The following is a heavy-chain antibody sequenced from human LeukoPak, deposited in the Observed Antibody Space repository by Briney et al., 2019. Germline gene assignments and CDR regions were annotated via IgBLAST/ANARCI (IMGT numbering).Heavy chain of an antibody. V-gene: IGHV1-18*01. D-gene: IGHD3-22*01. Sequence: AAVKVSCKASGYTFTSYGISWVRQAPGQGLEWMGWISAYNGNTNYAQKLKGRVTMTTDTSTSTAYMELRSLRSDDTAVYSCARRRLSYDSSGCPDYWGQGTLVTVSS. J-gene: IGHJ4*02. CDR3: ARRRLSYDSSGCPDY. CDR2: ISAYNGNT. CDR1: GYTFTSYG.